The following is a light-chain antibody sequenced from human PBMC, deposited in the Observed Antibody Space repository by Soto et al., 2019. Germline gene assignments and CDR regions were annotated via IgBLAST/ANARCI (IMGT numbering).Light chain of an antibody. V-gene: IGKV2-28*01. CDR3: MQAVQTPWT. Sequence: DGVMTQSPLSLPVTPGEPASISCRSSQSLLHSNGYNYLDWYLQKPGQSPQLLIYSGSDRASGVPDRFSGSGSGTDFTLKISRVEAEDFGVYYCMQAVQTPWTFGQGTKVEIK. CDR2: SGS. CDR1: QSLLHSNGYNY. J-gene: IGKJ1*01.